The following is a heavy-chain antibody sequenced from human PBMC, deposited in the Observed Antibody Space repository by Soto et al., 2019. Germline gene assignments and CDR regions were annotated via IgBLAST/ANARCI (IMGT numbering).Heavy chain of an antibody. Sequence: SETLSLTCSVSGGSVSSGGYSRRWIRQPPGKGLEWNGYIYRSGSTNYNKSLKSRVTISLDRSKNHVSLRLSSVTASDTAIYYCARELRASFDPWGQGALVTVSS. D-gene: IGHD3-16*01. J-gene: IGHJ5*02. CDR2: IYRSGST. V-gene: IGHV4-30-2*01. CDR1: GGSVSSGGYS. CDR3: ARELRASFDP.